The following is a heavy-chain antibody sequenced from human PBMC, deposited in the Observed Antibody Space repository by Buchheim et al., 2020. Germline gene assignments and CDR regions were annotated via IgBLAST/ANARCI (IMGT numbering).Heavy chain of an antibody. CDR3: ARESRFWEWSYVIDY. V-gene: IGHV4-39*02. CDR1: GGSISSSSYY. D-gene: IGHD3-3*01. J-gene: IGHJ4*02. Sequence: QLQLQESGPGLVKPSETLSLTCTVSGGSISSSSYYWGWIRQPPGKGLEWIGSIYYSGSTYYNPSLKSRVTISVDTSKNQFARKLSSVTAADTSVYYCARESRFWEWSYVIDYGGQGTL. CDR2: IYYSGST.